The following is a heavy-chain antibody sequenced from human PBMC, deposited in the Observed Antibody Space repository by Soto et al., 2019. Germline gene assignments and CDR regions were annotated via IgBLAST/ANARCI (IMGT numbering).Heavy chain of an antibody. Sequence: ASVKVSCKASGYTFTSYYMHWVRQAPGQGLEWMGIINPSGGSTSYAQKFQGRVTMTRDTSTSTVYMVLSSRRSEETAVYYCARGHDDSSGYDDAFDIWGQGTMVTVSS. CDR3: ARGHDDSSGYDDAFDI. J-gene: IGHJ3*02. CDR1: GYTFTSYY. CDR2: INPSGGST. D-gene: IGHD3-22*01. V-gene: IGHV1-46*01.